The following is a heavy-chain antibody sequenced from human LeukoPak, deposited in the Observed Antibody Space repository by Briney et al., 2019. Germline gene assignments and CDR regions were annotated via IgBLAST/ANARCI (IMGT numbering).Heavy chain of an antibody. D-gene: IGHD3-3*01. V-gene: IGHV3-23*01. CDR1: GFTFSSYA. CDR2: ISGSGGST. J-gene: IGHJ6*02. CDR3: AKATRYYDFWSGYGAYYYYGMDV. Sequence: PGGSPRLSCAASGFTFSSYAMSWVRQAPGKGLEWVSAISGSGGSTYYADSVRGRFTISRDNSKNTLYLQMNSLRAEDTAVYYCAKATRYYDFWSGYGAYYYYGMDVWGQGTTVTVSS.